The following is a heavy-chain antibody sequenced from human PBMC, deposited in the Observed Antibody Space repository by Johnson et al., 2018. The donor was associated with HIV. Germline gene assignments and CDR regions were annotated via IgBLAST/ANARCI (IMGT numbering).Heavy chain of an antibody. Sequence: QVQLVESGGGVVQPGRSLRLSCAASGFTFSSYGMHWVRQAPGKGLEWVALIWYDGSNTYYADSVKGRLTISRDSSKNTLYLQMNSLRAEDTAGYYCARERTYSSGYAFDIWGQGTMVTVSS. J-gene: IGHJ3*02. CDR3: ARERTYSSGYAFDI. CDR1: GFTFSSYG. CDR2: IWYDGSNT. D-gene: IGHD6-19*01. V-gene: IGHV3-33*01.